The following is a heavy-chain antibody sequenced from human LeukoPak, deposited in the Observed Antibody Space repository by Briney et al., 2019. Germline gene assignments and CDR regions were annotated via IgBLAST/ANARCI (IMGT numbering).Heavy chain of an antibody. CDR2: ISGSGGST. CDR3: AKGLDWNDGIAAFDI. CDR1: GFTLRSYA. D-gene: IGHD1-1*01. V-gene: IGHV3-23*01. Sequence: GGSLRLSCAASGFTLRSYAMSWVRQAPGKGLEWVPAISGSGGSTYYADSVKGRFTISRDNSKNTLYLQMNSLRAEDTAVYYCAKGLDWNDGIAAFDIWGQGTMVTVSS. J-gene: IGHJ3*02.